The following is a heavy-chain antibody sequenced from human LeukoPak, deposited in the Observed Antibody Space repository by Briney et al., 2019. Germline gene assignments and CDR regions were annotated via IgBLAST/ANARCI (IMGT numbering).Heavy chain of an antibody. CDR1: GFTFNNFA. Sequence: GGSLRLSCASSGFTFNNFAMNWVRQAPGKGLEWVSSIGGGGVVTVYAESVQGRFTVSRDDSKKMVYLQMNSLRAEDTAIYYCTKGGDSSGNPSFWGQGTLVIVSS. CDR3: TKGGDSSGNPSF. CDR2: IGGGGVVT. D-gene: IGHD4-23*01. V-gene: IGHV3-23*01. J-gene: IGHJ4*02.